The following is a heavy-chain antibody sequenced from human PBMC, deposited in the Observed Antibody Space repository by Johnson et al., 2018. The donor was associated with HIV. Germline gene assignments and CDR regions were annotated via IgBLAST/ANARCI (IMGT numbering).Heavy chain of an antibody. CDR1: GFTFDDYG. D-gene: IGHD2-15*01. CDR3: AKCIWASSLIDVLDM. J-gene: IGHJ3*02. V-gene: IGHV3-30*18. CDR2: ISYDGSNK. Sequence: VQLVESGGGVVRPGGSLRLSCAASGFTFDDYGMHWVRQAPGKGLEWVAVISYDGSNKYYADSVKGRFTISRDNSKNTLYLQMNSLRAEDTARYYCAKCIWASSLIDVLDMWGQGTMVTVSS.